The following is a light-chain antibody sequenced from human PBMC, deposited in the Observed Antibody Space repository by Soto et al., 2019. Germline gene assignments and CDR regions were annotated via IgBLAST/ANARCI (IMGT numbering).Light chain of an antibody. CDR2: DVS. Sequence: QSALTQPASVSGSPGQSITISCTGTSSDVGGYNYVSWYQQHPGKAPKLMIYDVSNRPSGVSNRFSGSKSGNTASLTISGLQAEDEAAYYCSSYTSSSTPDVFGTGTKVTVL. V-gene: IGLV2-14*01. CDR3: SSYTSSSTPDV. J-gene: IGLJ1*01. CDR1: SSDVGGYNY.